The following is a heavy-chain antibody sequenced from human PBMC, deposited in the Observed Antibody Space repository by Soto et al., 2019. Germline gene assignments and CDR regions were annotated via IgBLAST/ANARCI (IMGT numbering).Heavy chain of an antibody. V-gene: IGHV3-74*01. Sequence: EVQLVESGGGLVQPGGSLRLSCAASGFTFSSYWMHWVRQAPGKGLVWVSRINSDGSSTSYADSVKGRFTISRDNAKNTLYLQMNSLRAEDTAVYYCAREGSGFCSSTSCYTYTNDWGQGTLVTVSS. CDR1: GFTFSSYW. D-gene: IGHD2-2*02. CDR2: INSDGSST. CDR3: AREGSGFCSSTSCYTYTND. J-gene: IGHJ4*02.